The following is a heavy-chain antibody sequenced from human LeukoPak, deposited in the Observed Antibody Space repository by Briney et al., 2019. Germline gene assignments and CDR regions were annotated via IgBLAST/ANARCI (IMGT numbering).Heavy chain of an antibody. Sequence: SETLSLTCTVSGGSISSYYLGWIRQPPGKGLEWIGSIYYSGSTYYNPSLKSRVTISVDTSKNQFSLKLSSVTAADTAVYYCATDTSGYGSWGQRTLVTVSS. V-gene: IGHV4-39*07. J-gene: IGHJ1*01. D-gene: IGHD5-12*01. CDR2: IYYSGST. CDR1: GGSISSYY. CDR3: ATDTSGYGS.